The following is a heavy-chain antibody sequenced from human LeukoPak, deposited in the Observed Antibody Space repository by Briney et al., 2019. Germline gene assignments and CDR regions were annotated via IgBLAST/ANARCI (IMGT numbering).Heavy chain of an antibody. D-gene: IGHD3-10*01. CDR1: GYTFTGYY. CDR3: ARGLYGSGSSDY. Sequence: GASVKVSCKASGYTFTGYYMHWVRQAPGQGLEWMGRINPNSGGTNYAQKFQGRVTMTRDTPISTAYMELSRLRSDDTAVYYCARGLYGSGSSDYWGQGTLVTVSS. CDR2: INPNSGGT. V-gene: IGHV1-2*06. J-gene: IGHJ4*02.